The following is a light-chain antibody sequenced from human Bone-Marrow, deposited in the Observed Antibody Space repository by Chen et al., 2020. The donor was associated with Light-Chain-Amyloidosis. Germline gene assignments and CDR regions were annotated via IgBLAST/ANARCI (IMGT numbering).Light chain of an antibody. CDR2: DDS. V-gene: IGLV3-21*02. Sequence: SYVLTQPSSVSGGPGQTATLAGGGNNIGSTSVHWYQQTPGQAPLLVVYDDSDRPSGIPERLSGSNSGNTATLTISRVEAGDEADYYCQVWDRSSARPVFGGGTKLTVL. J-gene: IGLJ3*02. CDR3: QVWDRSSARPV. CDR1: NIGSTS.